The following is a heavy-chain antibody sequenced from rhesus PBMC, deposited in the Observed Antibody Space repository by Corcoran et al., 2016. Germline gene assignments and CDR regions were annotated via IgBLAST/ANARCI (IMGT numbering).Heavy chain of an antibody. Sequence: EVQLVQSGAEVKRPGEALKISCKTSGYRFTSYWISWVRQMPGNGLEWLGAIDPMYSDTRYSPAFQGQVPISADKAISTTYLQWRSLKASDSATYYCARGIVWLDYWGQGVLVTVSS. V-gene: IGHV5-2*01. D-gene: IGHD2-21*01. CDR2: IDPMYSDT. CDR3: ARGIVWLDY. CDR1: GYRFTSYW. J-gene: IGHJ4*01.